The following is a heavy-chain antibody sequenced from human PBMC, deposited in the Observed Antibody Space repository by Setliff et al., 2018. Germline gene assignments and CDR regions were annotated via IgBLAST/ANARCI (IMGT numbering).Heavy chain of an antibody. Sequence: SGGSLRLSCAASGITFRTYSLNWVRQAPGKGLEWVSFISSDSRTIYYADSVKGRFTISRDNAKNSLYLQMNSLRAEDTAMYYCARGTFSDFWSGDYYDYWGQGTLVTVSS. D-gene: IGHD3-3*01. CDR1: GITFRTYS. CDR2: ISSDSRTI. V-gene: IGHV3-48*01. J-gene: IGHJ4*02. CDR3: ARGTFSDFWSGDYYDY.